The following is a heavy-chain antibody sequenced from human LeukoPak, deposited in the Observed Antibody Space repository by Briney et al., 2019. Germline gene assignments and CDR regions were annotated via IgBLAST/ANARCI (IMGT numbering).Heavy chain of an antibody. D-gene: IGHD2-15*01. J-gene: IGHJ4*02. Sequence: PSETLSLTCTVSGGSVSSTTYYWSWIRQPPGKGLEWIGEINHSGSTNYNPSLKSRVTISVDTSKNQFSLKLSSVTAADTAVYYCAGECSGGSCYSFDYWGQGTLVTVSS. V-gene: IGHV4-39*07. CDR3: AGECSGGSCYSFDY. CDR1: GGSVSSTTYY. CDR2: INHSGST.